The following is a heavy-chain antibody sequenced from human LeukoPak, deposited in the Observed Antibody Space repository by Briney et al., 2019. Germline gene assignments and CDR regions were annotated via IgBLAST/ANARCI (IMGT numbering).Heavy chain of an antibody. D-gene: IGHD1-26*01. Sequence: GESLKISCKASGYTSTNYGISWVRQAPGQGLEWMGWISAYNGNTNYAQKLQGRVTMTADTSTSTAYMELRSLRSEDTAVYYCATFVGLVGATTRDYWGQGTLVTVSS. CDR3: ATFVGLVGATTRDY. J-gene: IGHJ4*02. CDR1: GYTSTNYG. V-gene: IGHV1-18*01. CDR2: ISAYNGNT.